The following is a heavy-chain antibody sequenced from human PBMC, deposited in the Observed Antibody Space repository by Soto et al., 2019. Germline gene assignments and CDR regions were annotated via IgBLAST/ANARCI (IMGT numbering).Heavy chain of an antibody. J-gene: IGHJ4*02. Sequence: QVQLVQSGAEVKEPGASVKVSCKASGYTFTHYGFSWVRQAPGQGLEWMAWTSADNGDTNYAPKLQGRVTLTTDTSTGTAYMELRSLRSDDTAVYYCARDERVTCTGSSCYYFDYWGQGTLVTVSS. CDR2: TSADNGDT. CDR1: GYTFTHYG. CDR3: ARDERVTCTGSSCYYFDY. D-gene: IGHD2-2*01. V-gene: IGHV1-18*04.